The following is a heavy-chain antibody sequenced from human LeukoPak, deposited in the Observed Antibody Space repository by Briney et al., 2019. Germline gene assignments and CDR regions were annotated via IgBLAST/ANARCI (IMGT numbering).Heavy chain of an antibody. D-gene: IGHD3-9*01. CDR3: ARAGDDILTEGYFDY. Sequence: ASVKVSCKASGYTFTSYAMNWVRQAPGQGLEWMGWMNPNSGNTGYAQKFQGRVTITRNTSISTAYMELSSLRSEDTAVYYCARAGDDILTEGYFDYWGQGTLVTVSS. CDR1: GYTFTSYA. J-gene: IGHJ4*02. V-gene: IGHV1-8*01. CDR2: MNPNSGNT.